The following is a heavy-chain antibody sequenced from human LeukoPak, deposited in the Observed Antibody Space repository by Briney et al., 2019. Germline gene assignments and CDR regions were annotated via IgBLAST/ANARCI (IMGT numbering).Heavy chain of an antibody. CDR1: GFTFSDYG. Sequence: PGGSLRLSCAAAGFTFSDYGMNWVRQAPGKGLEWVSGISGSGISTYYADSVKGRFTISRDNSKNTLYLQMNSLRVEDTAVYYCAKVYTYGDSWGQGTLVTVSS. CDR3: AKVYTYGDS. V-gene: IGHV3-23*01. J-gene: IGHJ4*02. D-gene: IGHD5-18*01. CDR2: ISGSGIST.